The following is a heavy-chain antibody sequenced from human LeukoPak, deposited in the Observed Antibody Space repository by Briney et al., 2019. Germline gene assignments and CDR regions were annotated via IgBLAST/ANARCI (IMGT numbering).Heavy chain of an antibody. CDR1: GFTFSSYG. J-gene: IGHJ4*02. CDR3: ARAGAVAGNENDY. D-gene: IGHD6-19*01. V-gene: IGHV3-33*01. Sequence: GGSLRLSCAASGFTFSSYGMHWVRQAPGKGLEWVAVIWYDGSNKYYADSVKGRFTISRDNSKNTLYLQMNSLRAEDTAVYYCARAGAVAGNENDYWGQGTLVTVSS. CDR2: IWYDGSNK.